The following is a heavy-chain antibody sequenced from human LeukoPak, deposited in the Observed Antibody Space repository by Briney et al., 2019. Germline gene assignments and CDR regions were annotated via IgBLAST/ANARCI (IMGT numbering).Heavy chain of an antibody. V-gene: IGHV3-23*01. CDR2: ISGSGGST. CDR3: AKDYSSFVYYYYMDV. J-gene: IGHJ6*03. CDR1: GFTFSSYA. Sequence: PGGTLRLSCAAYGFTFSSYAMSWVRQAPGKGLEWVSDISGSGGSTYYADSEKGRITISRDNTKNTLYLQMNSLRAEDTAVYYCAKDYSSFVYYYYMDVWGKGTTVTVSS. D-gene: IGHD6-6*01.